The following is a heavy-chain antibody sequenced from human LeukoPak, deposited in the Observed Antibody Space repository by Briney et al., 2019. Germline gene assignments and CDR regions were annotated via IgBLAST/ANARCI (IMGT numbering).Heavy chain of an antibody. CDR1: GFTFSFHE. Sequence: PGGSLRLSCATFGFTFSFHERNWVRQVPGKGLEWVSRITSSGGSTYYADSVQGRFTISRDNAKNSLFLLMNSLRAEDSAVYYGARGYHNGWTHIAGFDSWGQGTLVTVSS. J-gene: IGHJ4*02. D-gene: IGHD6-19*01. CDR3: ARGYHNGWTHIAGFDS. CDR2: ITSSGGST. V-gene: IGHV3-48*03.